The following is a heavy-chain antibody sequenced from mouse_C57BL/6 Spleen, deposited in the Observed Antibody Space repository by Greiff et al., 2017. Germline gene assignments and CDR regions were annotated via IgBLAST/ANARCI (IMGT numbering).Heavy chain of an antibody. V-gene: IGHV1-64*01. CDR2: IHPNSGST. CDR1: GYTFTSYW. D-gene: IGHD2-3*01. CDR3: ARGDDDWYVDV. Sequence: QVQLQQPGAELVKPGASVKLSCKASGYTFTSYWMHWVKQRPGQGLEWIGMIHPNSGSTNYNEKFKSKATLTVDKSSSTAYMQHSSLTSEDSAVDYCARGDDDWYVDVWGTGTTVTVSS. J-gene: IGHJ1*03.